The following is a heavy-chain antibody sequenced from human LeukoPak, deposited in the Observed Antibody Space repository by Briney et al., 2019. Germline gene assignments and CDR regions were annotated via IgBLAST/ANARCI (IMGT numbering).Heavy chain of an antibody. J-gene: IGHJ4*02. CDR3: ARRYYYDSSGYS. CDR2: IIPILGIA. Sequence: SVKVSCKASGGTFSSYAISWLRQAPGQGLEWMGRIIPILGIANYAQKFQGRVTITADKSTSTAYMELSSLRSEDTAVYYCARRYYYDSSGYSWGQGTLVTVSS. D-gene: IGHD3-22*01. V-gene: IGHV1-69*04. CDR1: GGTFSSYA.